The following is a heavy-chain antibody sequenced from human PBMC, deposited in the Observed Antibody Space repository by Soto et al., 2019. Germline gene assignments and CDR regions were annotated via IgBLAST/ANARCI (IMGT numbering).Heavy chain of an antibody. CDR3: AKEERYCSSTSCSGGWFDP. V-gene: IGHV3-30*18. J-gene: IGHJ5*02. CDR2: ISYDGSNK. D-gene: IGHD2-2*01. Sequence: QVQLVESGGGVVQPGRSLRLSCAASGFTFSSYGMHWVRQAPGKGLEWVAVISYDGSNKYYADSVKGRFTISRDNSKNTLYLQMNSLRAEDTAVYYCAKEERYCSSTSCSGGWFDPWGQGTLVTVSS. CDR1: GFTFSSYG.